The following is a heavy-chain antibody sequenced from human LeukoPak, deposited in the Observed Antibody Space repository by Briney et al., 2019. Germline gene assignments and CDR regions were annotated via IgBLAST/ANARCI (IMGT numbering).Heavy chain of an antibody. CDR3: AKDMRLAVAGATGY. CDR2: ISWSGGSI. CDR1: GFTFDDYA. J-gene: IGHJ4*02. D-gene: IGHD6-19*01. V-gene: IGHV3-9*01. Sequence: PGGSLRLSCAASGFTFDDYAMHWVRQTPGKGLEWVSGISWSGGSIGYADSVKGRFTISRDNAKNSLYLQMNSLRAEDTAFYYCAKDMRLAVAGATGYWGQGTLVTVSS.